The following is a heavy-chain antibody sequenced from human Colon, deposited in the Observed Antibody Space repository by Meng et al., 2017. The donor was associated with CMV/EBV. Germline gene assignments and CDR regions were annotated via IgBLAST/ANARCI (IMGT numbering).Heavy chain of an antibody. V-gene: IGHV1-18*01. D-gene: IGHD3-3*01. Sequence: ASVKVSCKASGYTFTSYGISWVRQAPGQGLEWMGWISAYNGNTNYAQKLQGRVTMTTDTSTSTAYMELRSLRSDDTAVYYCARGRYDFWSGYSNWFDPWGQGTLVTVSS. J-gene: IGHJ5*02. CDR1: GYTFTSYG. CDR3: ARGRYDFWSGYSNWFDP. CDR2: ISAYNGNT.